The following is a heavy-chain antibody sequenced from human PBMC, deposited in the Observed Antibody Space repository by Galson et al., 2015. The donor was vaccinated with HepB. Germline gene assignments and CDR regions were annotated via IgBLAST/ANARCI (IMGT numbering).Heavy chain of an antibody. CDR1: GLNFINYA. CDR2: IWFDGSDK. V-gene: IGHV3-33*08. Sequence: SLRLSCAASGLNFINYAMHRVRQAPGKGLEWVAVIWFDGSDKYYADSVKGRFTISRDNSKNTSFLQMNSLRAEDTAVYYCARGFGEGDYWGQGTLVTVSS. CDR3: ARGFGEGDY. J-gene: IGHJ4*02. D-gene: IGHD3-10*01.